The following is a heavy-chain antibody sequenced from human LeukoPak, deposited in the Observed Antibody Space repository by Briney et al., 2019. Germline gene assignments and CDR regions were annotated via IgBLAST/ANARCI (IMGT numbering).Heavy chain of an antibody. CDR2: ISAYNGNT. D-gene: IGHD2-8*02. J-gene: IGHJ2*01. V-gene: IGHV1-18*01. CDR3: ARDRWSNWYFDL. CDR1: GYTFTSYG. Sequence: ASVKVSCKASGYTFTSYGISWVRQAPGQGLEWMGWISAYNGNTNYAQKLQGRVTLTTDTSTSTAYMELRSLRSDDTAVYYCARDRWSNWYFDLWGRGTLVTVSS.